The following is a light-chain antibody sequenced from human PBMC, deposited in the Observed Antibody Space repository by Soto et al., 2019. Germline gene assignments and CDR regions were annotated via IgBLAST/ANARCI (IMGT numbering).Light chain of an antibody. Sequence: EIVLTQSPATLSVSPGERATLSCRASQSVSTNVAWYQQKPGQAPRLLIFGASTRATGVPARFSGSGSGTEFTLTISSLQSEDLAVYYCQQYNKWLPYTFGQGTYLEIK. CDR1: QSVSTN. J-gene: IGKJ2*01. CDR2: GAS. CDR3: QQYNKWLPYT. V-gene: IGKV3-15*01.